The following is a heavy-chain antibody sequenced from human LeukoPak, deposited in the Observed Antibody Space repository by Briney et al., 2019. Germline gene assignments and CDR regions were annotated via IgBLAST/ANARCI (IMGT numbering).Heavy chain of an antibody. Sequence: PSGTLSLTCAVSGGSISSSNWWSWVRQPPGKGLEWIGEIYHSGSTNYNPSLKSRVTISVDKSKNQFSLKLSSVTAADTAVYYCAMSMIAAAGTSAFDIWGQGTMVTVSS. CDR1: GGSISSSNW. J-gene: IGHJ3*02. CDR3: AMSMIAAAGTSAFDI. V-gene: IGHV4-4*02. CDR2: IYHSGST. D-gene: IGHD6-13*01.